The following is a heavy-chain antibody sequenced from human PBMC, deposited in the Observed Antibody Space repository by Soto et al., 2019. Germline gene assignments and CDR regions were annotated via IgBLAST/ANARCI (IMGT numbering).Heavy chain of an antibody. CDR1: GFTFSNYA. CDR2: ISNNDGNT. D-gene: IGHD3-10*01. J-gene: IGHJ4*02. V-gene: IGHV3-23*01. Sequence: PGGSLRLSCAASGFTFSNYAMSWVRQAPGKGLEWVSGISNNDGNTYYTGSVKGRFTVSRDNSKSALYLQMNNLRVEDTAVYYCAKGSVVGNFYSALAFWGQGTLVTVSS. CDR3: AKGSVVGNFYSALAF.